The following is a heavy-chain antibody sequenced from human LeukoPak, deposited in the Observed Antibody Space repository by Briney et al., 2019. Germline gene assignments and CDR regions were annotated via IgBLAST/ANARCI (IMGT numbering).Heavy chain of an antibody. V-gene: IGHV1-46*01. J-gene: IGHJ5*02. CDR3: ARGVGGYYDSSGYENWFDP. CDR2: INPSGGGT. CDR1: GYTFTSYY. D-gene: IGHD3-22*01. Sequence: ASVKVSCKASGYTFTSYYMHWVRQAPGQGLEWMGIINPSGGGTSYAQKFQGRVTMTRDMSTSTVYMELSSLRSEDTAVYYCARGVGGYYDSSGYENWFDPWGQGTLVTVSS.